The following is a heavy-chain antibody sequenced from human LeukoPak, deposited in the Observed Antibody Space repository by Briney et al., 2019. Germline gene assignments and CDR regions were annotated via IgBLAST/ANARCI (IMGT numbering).Heavy chain of an antibody. CDR1: GFTVSSNY. D-gene: IGHD3-10*02. Sequence: PGGPLRLSCEASGFTVSSNYMSWVRQAPGKGLEWVSVIYSGGSTYYADSVKGRFTISRDNAKNSLYLQMNSLRAEDTAVYYCAELGITMIGGVWGKGTTVTISS. CDR2: IYSGGST. CDR3: AELGITMIGGV. J-gene: IGHJ6*04. V-gene: IGHV3-66*01.